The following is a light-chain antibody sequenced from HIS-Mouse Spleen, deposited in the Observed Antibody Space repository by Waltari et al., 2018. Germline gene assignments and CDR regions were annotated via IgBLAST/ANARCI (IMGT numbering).Light chain of an antibody. CDR2: SNN. V-gene: IGLV1-44*01. CDR1: SSNIGSNP. J-gene: IGLJ3*02. Sequence: QSVLTQPPSASGTPGQRVPISCSGRSSNIGSNPVNWYQPLPGTAPKLPIYSNNQRPSGVPDRFSGSKSGTSASLAISGLQSEDEADYYCAAWDESLNGPVFGGGTKLTVL. CDR3: AAWDESLNGPV.